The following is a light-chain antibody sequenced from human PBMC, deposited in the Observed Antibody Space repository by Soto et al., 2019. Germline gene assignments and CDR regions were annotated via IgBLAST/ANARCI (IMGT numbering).Light chain of an antibody. V-gene: IGLV3-1*01. Sequence: SSELTQPPSVSVSPGQTASITCSGDKLGDKYASWYQQRPGQSPVLVIFEDTKRPSGIPERFSGSNSGNTATLTISGAQAMDEADYYCQAWVSSTVVFGTGTKVTVL. CDR1: KLGDKY. CDR3: QAWVSSTVV. CDR2: EDT. J-gene: IGLJ1*01.